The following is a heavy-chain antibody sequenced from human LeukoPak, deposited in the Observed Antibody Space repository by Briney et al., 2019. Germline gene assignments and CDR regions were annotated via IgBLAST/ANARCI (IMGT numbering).Heavy chain of an antibody. D-gene: IGHD4-17*01. CDR3: ARRLRQNLFDP. Sequence: PSETLSLTCTVSGVSISSDYWSWLRLPPGKGLEWIGYIYYSGSSNYNPSLEGRVPMSVDTSKNQFSLKLTSVTAADTAVYYCARRLRQNLFDPWGQGTLVTVSS. J-gene: IGHJ5*02. CDR1: GVSISSDY. CDR2: IYYSGSS. V-gene: IGHV4-59*08.